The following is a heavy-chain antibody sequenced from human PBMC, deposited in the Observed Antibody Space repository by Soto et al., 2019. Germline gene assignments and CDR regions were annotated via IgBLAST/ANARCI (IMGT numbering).Heavy chain of an antibody. Sequence: GGSLRLSCAASGFTFSSYAMSWVRQAPGKGLEWVSAISGSGGSTYYADSVKGRFTISRDNSKNTLYLQMNSLRAEDTAVYYCASSNVAVAGTRAVEYGGQGALVTVSS. CDR2: ISGSGGST. V-gene: IGHV3-23*01. D-gene: IGHD6-19*01. CDR3: ASSNVAVAGTRAVEY. CDR1: GFTFSSYA. J-gene: IGHJ4*01.